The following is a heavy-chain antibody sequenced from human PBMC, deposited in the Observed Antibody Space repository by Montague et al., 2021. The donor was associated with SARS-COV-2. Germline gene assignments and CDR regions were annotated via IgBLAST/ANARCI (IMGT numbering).Heavy chain of an antibody. CDR3: ARGCITIFGVVITGCAFHI. Sequence: SLRLSCPASGFTFSDYYMSWIRQAPGKGLEWVSYISSTGSTIYYADSVKGRFTISRDNAKNLLYLQMNSLRAEDTAVYYCARGCITIFGVVITGCAFHIWGQGTMVTVAS. CDR1: GFTFSDYY. CDR2: ISSTGSTI. J-gene: IGHJ3*02. V-gene: IGHV3-11*01. D-gene: IGHD3-3*01.